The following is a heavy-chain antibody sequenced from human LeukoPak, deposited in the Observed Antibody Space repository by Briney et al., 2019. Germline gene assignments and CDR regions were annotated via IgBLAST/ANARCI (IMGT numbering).Heavy chain of an antibody. CDR2: IYTSGST. CDR3: ASSYSSSWWIV. V-gene: IGHV4-4*09. D-gene: IGHD6-13*01. J-gene: IGHJ6*04. CDR1: GGSISSYY. Sequence: SETLSLTCTVSGGSISSYYWSWIRQPPGKGLEWIGYIYTSGSTNYNPSLKSRVTISVDTSKNQFSLKLSSVTAADTAVYYCASSYSSSWWIVWGKGTTVTVSS.